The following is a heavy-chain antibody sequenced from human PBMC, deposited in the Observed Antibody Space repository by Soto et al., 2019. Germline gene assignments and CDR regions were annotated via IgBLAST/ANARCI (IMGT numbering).Heavy chain of an antibody. CDR1: GFTFSSYG. D-gene: IGHD6-6*01. CDR2: IWYDGSNK. J-gene: IGHJ6*03. CDR3: ARANADTSSYTPSYYMDV. V-gene: IGHV3-33*01. Sequence: GGSLRLSCAASGFTFSSYGMHWVRQAPGKGLEWVAVIWYDGSNKYYADSVKGRFTISRDNSKNTLYLQMNSLRAEDTAVYYCARANADTSSYTPSYYMDVWGKGTTVTVSS.